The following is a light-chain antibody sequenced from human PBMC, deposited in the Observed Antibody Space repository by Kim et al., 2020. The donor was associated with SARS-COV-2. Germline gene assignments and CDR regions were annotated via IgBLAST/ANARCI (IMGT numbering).Light chain of an antibody. CDR1: ALPKQY. CDR3: QSTDTSGDWV. V-gene: IGLV3-25*03. Sequence: SYELTQPPSESVSPGQTARITCSGDALPKQYAYWYQQKPGQAPVLVIFKDNERPSGIPERFSGSSSGTTVTLTISGVQAEDEADYYCQSTDTSGDWVFG. CDR2: KDN. J-gene: IGLJ3*02.